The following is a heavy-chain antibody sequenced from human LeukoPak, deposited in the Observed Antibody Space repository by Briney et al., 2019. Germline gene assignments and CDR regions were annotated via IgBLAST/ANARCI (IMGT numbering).Heavy chain of an antibody. V-gene: IGHV4-59*01. D-gene: IGHD1-14*01. J-gene: IGHJ4*02. Sequence: SETLSLTCTVSGGSISSYYWSWIRRPPGKGLEWIGYIYYSGSTNYNPSLKSRVTISVDTSKNQFSLKLSSVTAADTAVYYCARVSGAAGWDYWGQGTLVTVSS. CDR2: IYYSGST. CDR3: ARVSGAAGWDY. CDR1: GGSISSYY.